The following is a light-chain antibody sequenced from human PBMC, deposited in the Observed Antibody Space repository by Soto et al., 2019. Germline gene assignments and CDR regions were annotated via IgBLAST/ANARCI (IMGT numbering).Light chain of an antibody. Sequence: QSVLTQPPSVSGAPGQRVTISCTGSSSDIGGGYDVHWYQHLPGSVPKLLIYGDTNRPSGVPDRFSGSKSGTSASLAITGLQAEDEADYYCQSYDRSLSGHVVFGGGTKLTVL. CDR3: QSYDRSLSGHVV. CDR2: GDT. CDR1: SSDIGGGYD. V-gene: IGLV1-40*01. J-gene: IGLJ2*01.